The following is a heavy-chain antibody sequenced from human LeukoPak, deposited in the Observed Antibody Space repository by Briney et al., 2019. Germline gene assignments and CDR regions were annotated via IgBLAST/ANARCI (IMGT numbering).Heavy chain of an antibody. J-gene: IGHJ4*02. Sequence: PSETLSLTCAVYGGSFSGYYWSWIRQPPGKGLEWIGEINHSGSTNYNPSLKGRVTISVDTSKNQFSLKLSSVTAAGTAVYYCARGRSYYYGSGILFDYWGQGTLVTVSS. CDR2: INHSGST. CDR3: ARGRSYYYGSGILFDY. V-gene: IGHV4-34*01. D-gene: IGHD3-10*01. CDR1: GGSFSGYY.